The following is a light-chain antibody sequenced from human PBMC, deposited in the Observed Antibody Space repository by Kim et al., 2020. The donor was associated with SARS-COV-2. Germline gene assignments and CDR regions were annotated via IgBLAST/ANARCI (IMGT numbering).Light chain of an antibody. CDR2: EDT. CDR3: QAWDSSTAV. Sequence: VSRGQAASISCSGDKLGDRYGCWYQKKPGQSPVLVIYEDTRRPSGIPERFSGSNSGNTATLTISGTQAMDEADYYCQAWDSSTAVFGTGTKVTVL. V-gene: IGLV3-1*01. J-gene: IGLJ1*01. CDR1: KLGDRY.